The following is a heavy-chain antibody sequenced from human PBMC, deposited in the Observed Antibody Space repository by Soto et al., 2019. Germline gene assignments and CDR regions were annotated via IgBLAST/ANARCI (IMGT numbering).Heavy chain of an antibody. CDR2: INPNSGGT. Sequence: QVQLVQSGAEVKKPGASVKVSCKASGYTFTGYYMYWVRQAPRQGLEWMGWINPNSGGTNYSQKFQGRVTMTRDTSISTAYMELSRLKSDDTAVYYCARDLAVLIPAAPPGIDYWGQGTLVTVSS. CDR3: ARDLAVLIPAAPPGIDY. J-gene: IGHJ4*02. V-gene: IGHV1-2*02. CDR1: GYTFTGYY. D-gene: IGHD2-2*01.